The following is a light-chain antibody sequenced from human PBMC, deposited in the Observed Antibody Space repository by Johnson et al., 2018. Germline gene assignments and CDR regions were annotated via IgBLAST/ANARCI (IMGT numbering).Light chain of an antibody. CDR3: GTWDSSPSAVNV. CDR1: SSNIGNNY. J-gene: IGLJ1*01. Sequence: QSVLTQPPSVSAAPGQKVTISCSGSSSNIGNNYVSWYQQLPGTAPKLLIYENNKRPSGIPDRFSGSKSGTSATLGITGLQTGDEADYSCGTWDSSPSAVNVFGTGTKFTVL. CDR2: ENN. V-gene: IGLV1-51*02.